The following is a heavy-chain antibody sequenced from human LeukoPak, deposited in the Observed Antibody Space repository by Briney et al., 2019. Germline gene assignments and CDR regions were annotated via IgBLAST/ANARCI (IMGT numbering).Heavy chain of an antibody. V-gene: IGHV4-59*08. CDR2: IYYSGST. D-gene: IGHD5-18*01. CDR3: ARLNSLTAVDTAMAILDY. J-gene: IGHJ4*02. CDR1: GGSISSYY. Sequence: SETLSLTCTVSGGSISSYYWSWIRQPPGKGLGWIGYIYYSGSTNYNPSLKSRVTISVDTSKNQFSLKLSSVTAADTAVYYCARLNSLTAVDTAMAILDYWGQGTLVTVSS.